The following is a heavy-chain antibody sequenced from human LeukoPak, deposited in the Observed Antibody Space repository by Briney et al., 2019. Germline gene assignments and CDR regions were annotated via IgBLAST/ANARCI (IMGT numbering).Heavy chain of an antibody. V-gene: IGHV3-48*04. D-gene: IGHD4-17*01. CDR3: AGYGPSIVY. CDR2: ISCSGTTI. CDR1: GYTLTELS. J-gene: IGHJ4*02. Sequence: GASVKVSCKVSGYTLTELSMHWVRQAPGKGLEWLSYISCSGTTIFNADSVKGRFTIPRDNAKNSLYLQMNSLRAEDTAVYYCAGYGPSIVYWGQGTLVTVSS.